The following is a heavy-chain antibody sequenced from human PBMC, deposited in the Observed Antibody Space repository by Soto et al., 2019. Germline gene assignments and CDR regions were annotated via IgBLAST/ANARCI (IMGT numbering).Heavy chain of an antibody. V-gene: IGHV3-74*01. CDR1: GFTFSSYW. Sequence: PGGSLRLSCAASGFTFSSYWMHWVRQAPGKGLVWVSRMNEDGGTTDYADSVKGRFTTSRDNAKNTLYPQMNSLRVEDTAVYYCASDLSGRADVWGQGTTVTVSS. J-gene: IGHJ6*02. CDR2: MNEDGGTT. CDR3: ASDLSGRADV. D-gene: IGHD3-10*01.